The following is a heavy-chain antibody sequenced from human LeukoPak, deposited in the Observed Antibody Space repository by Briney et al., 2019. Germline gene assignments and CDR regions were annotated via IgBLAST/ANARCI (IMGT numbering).Heavy chain of an antibody. J-gene: IGHJ6*03. CDR1: GGSISSYY. CDR3: ARLVAAAGTVYYYYYMDV. Sequence: SETLSLTCTVSGGSISSYYWSWIRQPPGKGLEWIGYIYTSGSTNYNPSLKSRVTISVDTSKNQFSLKLSSVTAADTAVYYCARLVAAAGTVYYYYYMDVWGKGTTVTVSS. D-gene: IGHD6-13*01. V-gene: IGHV4-4*09. CDR2: IYTSGST.